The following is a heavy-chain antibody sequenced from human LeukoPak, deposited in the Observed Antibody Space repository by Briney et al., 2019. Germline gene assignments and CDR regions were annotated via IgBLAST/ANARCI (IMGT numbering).Heavy chain of an antibody. CDR3: ARDRNSGSSLDI. Sequence: GASVTVSFTASGYTFTCYYIHWVRQAPGQGLEWMGWIYPYSGDTNYAQNFQGRVTMTRDTSISTAYMELSSLKSDDTAVYYCARDRNSGSSLDIWGQGTMLTVSS. CDR1: GYTFTCYY. J-gene: IGHJ3*02. V-gene: IGHV1-2*02. D-gene: IGHD6-6*01. CDR2: IYPYSGDT.